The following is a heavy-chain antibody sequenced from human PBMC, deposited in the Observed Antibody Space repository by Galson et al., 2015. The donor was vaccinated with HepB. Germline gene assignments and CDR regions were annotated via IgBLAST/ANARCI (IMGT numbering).Heavy chain of an antibody. CDR3: AKDWGFTVAGTHWYFDL. CDR1: GFTLSNHA. Sequence: LRLSCAASGFTLSNHAMHWVRQAPGKGLEWVALISFEGTATYYGDSVKGRFTISRDISKNTLHLQMNSLRPEDSAVYYCAKDWGFTVAGTHWYFDLWGRGTLVTVSS. CDR2: ISFEGTAT. D-gene: IGHD6-19*01. J-gene: IGHJ2*01. V-gene: IGHV3-30*18.